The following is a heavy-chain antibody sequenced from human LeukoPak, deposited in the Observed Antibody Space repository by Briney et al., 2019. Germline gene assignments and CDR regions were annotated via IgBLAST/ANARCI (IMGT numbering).Heavy chain of an antibody. V-gene: IGHV1-8*01. J-gene: IGHJ6*03. CDR2: MDPDSGST. CDR3: ARDYYFYMDV. Sequence: ASVKVSCKASGYTFRSYIINWVRQATGQGPEWLGWMDPDSGSTGYAQKFQGRVTMTGNTSISTAYMELSSLRSEDTAVYYCARDYYFYMDVWGKGTTVTVSS. CDR1: GYTFRSYI.